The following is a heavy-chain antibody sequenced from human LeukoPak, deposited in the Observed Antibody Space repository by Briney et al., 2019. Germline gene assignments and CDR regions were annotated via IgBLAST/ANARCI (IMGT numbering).Heavy chain of an antibody. Sequence: GESLKISCKVSGNYFATYWIAWVRQMPGKGLEWMGLIYPGDYDTRYSPSFQGQVTISADKSINTAYLQWSSLKASDTAMYYCARLLGLKVVTPDDEAFDIWGQGTMVTVSS. J-gene: IGHJ3*02. CDR2: IYPGDYDT. CDR3: ARLLGLKVVTPDDEAFDI. V-gene: IGHV5-51*01. CDR1: GNYFATYW. D-gene: IGHD3-22*01.